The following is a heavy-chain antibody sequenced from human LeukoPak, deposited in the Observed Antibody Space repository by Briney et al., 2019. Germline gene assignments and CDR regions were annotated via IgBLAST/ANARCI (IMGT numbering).Heavy chain of an antibody. D-gene: IGHD6-13*01. J-gene: IGHJ4*02. CDR2: IYYSGST. V-gene: IGHV4-39*01. Sequence: SETLSLACTVSGGSISSSSYYWGWIRQPPGKGLEWIGSIYYSGSTYYNPSLKSRVTISVDTSKNQFSLKLSSVTAADTAVNYCARLGFIAAAEDYWGQGTLVTVSS. CDR3: ARLGFIAAAEDY. CDR1: GGSISSSSYY.